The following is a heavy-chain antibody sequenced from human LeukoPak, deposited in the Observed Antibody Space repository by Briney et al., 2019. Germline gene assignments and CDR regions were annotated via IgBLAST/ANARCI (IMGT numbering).Heavy chain of an antibody. CDR3: ARVGYVWGSYRYTFDY. V-gene: IGHV4-38-2*01. J-gene: IGHJ4*02. CDR1: GYSISSGYY. D-gene: IGHD3-16*02. Sequence: SETLSLTCAVSGYSISSGYYSGWIRQPPGKGLEWIGSIYHSGSTYYNPSLKSRVTISVDTSKNQFSLKLSSVTAADTAVYYCARVGYVWGSYRYTFDYWGQGTLVTVSS. CDR2: IYHSGST.